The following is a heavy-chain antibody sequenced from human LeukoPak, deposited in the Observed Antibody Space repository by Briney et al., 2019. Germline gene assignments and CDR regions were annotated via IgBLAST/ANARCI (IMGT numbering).Heavy chain of an antibody. Sequence: PSETLSLTCTVSGGSISSSTYYWGWIRQPPGKGLECIRSIYYSGATYYNPSLKSRVTISIDTSKNQFSLRLSSVTAADTAVYYCASPGSGSYYYFDYWGQGTLVTVSS. CDR1: GGSISSSTYY. J-gene: IGHJ4*02. CDR2: IYYSGAT. CDR3: ASPGSGSYYYFDY. V-gene: IGHV4-39*01. D-gene: IGHD1-26*01.